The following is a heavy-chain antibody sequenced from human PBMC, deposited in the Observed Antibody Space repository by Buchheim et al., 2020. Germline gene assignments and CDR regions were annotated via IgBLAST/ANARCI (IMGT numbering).Heavy chain of an antibody. V-gene: IGHV4-4*02. D-gene: IGHD2-2*01. Sequence: QVQLQESGPGLVKPSGTLSLTCAVSGGSITSSHWWTWVRQPPGKGLEWIGEIYHTGSTNYRPSLASRGTILVDRSKNKFSLTLRSVTAADTGFYYCARDPSSSATFDSWGQGTL. J-gene: IGHJ5*01. CDR1: GGSITSSHW. CDR3: ARDPSSSATFDS. CDR2: IYHTGST.